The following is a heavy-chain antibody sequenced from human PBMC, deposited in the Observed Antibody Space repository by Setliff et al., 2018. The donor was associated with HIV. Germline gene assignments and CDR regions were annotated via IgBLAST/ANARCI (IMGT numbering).Heavy chain of an antibody. Sequence: GASVKVSCKASGYSFTSYGISWVRQAPGQGLEWMGWISAYNGSTNYAQKLQGRVTMTTDTSTSTAYMELRSLRSDDTAVYYCAREKKSYSSDGAPVDYWGQGTLVTVSS. CDR1: GYSFTSYG. CDR2: ISAYNGST. CDR3: AREKKSYSSDGAPVDY. J-gene: IGHJ4*02. V-gene: IGHV1-18*01. D-gene: IGHD3-16*02.